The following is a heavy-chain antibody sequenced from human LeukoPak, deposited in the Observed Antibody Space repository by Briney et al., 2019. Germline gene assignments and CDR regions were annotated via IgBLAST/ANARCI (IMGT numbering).Heavy chain of an antibody. CDR1: GGSISSYY. J-gene: IGHJ5*02. Sequence: PSETLSLTCTVSGGSISSYYWSWLRQPPGKGLEWIGYIYYSGSTNYNPSLKSRVTISVDTSKNQFSLKLSSVTAADTAVYYCARGFLFRPIKINMGRRGWFDPWGQGTLVTVSS. V-gene: IGHV4-59*12. CDR2: IYYSGST. D-gene: IGHD2/OR15-2a*01. CDR3: ARGFLFRPIKINMGRRGWFDP.